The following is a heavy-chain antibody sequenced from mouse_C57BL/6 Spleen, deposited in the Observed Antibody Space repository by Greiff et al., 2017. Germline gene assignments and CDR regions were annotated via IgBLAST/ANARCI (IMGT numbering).Heavy chain of an antibody. CDR2: IDPSDSYT. J-gene: IGHJ1*03. CDR3: ASGITTDFYWYFDV. Sequence: VQLQQPGAELVKPGASVKLSCKASGYTFTSYWMQWVKQRPGQGLEWIGEIDPSDSYTNYNQKFKGKATLTVDTSSSTAYMQLSSLTSEDSAVYYCASGITTDFYWYFDVWGTGTTVTVSS. V-gene: IGHV1-50*01. CDR1: GYTFTSYW. D-gene: IGHD1-2*01.